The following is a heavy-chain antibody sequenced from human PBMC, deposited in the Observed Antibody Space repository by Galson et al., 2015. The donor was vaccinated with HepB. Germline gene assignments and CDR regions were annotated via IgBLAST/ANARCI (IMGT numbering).Heavy chain of an antibody. Sequence: SLRLSCAASGFTFSSYAMHWVRQAPGKGLEWVAVISYDGSNKYYADSVKGRFTISRDNSKNTLYLQMNSLRAEDTAVYYCAKVSYATGSRERENWFDPWGQGTLVTVSS. V-gene: IGHV3-30*04. J-gene: IGHJ5*02. CDR1: GFTFSSYA. CDR2: ISYDGSNK. D-gene: IGHD3-16*01. CDR3: AKVSYATGSRERENWFDP.